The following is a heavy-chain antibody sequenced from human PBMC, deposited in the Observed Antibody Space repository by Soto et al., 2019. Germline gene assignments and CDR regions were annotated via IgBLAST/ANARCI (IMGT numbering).Heavy chain of an antibody. Sequence: SETLSLTCAVSGGSISSGGYSWSWIRQPPGKGLEWIGYIYHSGSTYYNPSLKSRVTISVDRSKNQFSLKLSSVTAADTAVYYCARGTPYVAARHNDAFDIWGQGTMVTVSS. CDR2: IYHSGST. D-gene: IGHD6-6*01. CDR3: ARGTPYVAARHNDAFDI. J-gene: IGHJ3*02. V-gene: IGHV4-30-2*01. CDR1: GGSISSGGYS.